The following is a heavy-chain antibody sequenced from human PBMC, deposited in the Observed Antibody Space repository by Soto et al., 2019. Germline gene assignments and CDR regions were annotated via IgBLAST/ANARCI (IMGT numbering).Heavy chain of an antibody. V-gene: IGHV3-15*07. CDR2: IKSKTDGGTT. D-gene: IGHD3-22*01. Sequence: PGGSLRLSCGASGFTFSNAWINWGRQAPGKGLEWVGRIKSKTDGGTTDYAAPVKGRFAISRDDSNNMVYLQMNSLKIEDTAVYYCTTDSYSTIIIVRFDYWGHGTLVTVSS. CDR1: GFTFSNAW. CDR3: TTDSYSTIIIVRFDY. J-gene: IGHJ4*01.